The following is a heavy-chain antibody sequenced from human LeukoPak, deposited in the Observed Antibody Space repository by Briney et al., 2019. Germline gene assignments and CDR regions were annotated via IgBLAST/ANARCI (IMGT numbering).Heavy chain of an antibody. CDR3: AKRQCSGGSCSIDY. CDR1: GFTFSSFG. V-gene: IGHV3-30*18. CDR2: FSYDGSNE. J-gene: IGHJ4*02. Sequence: GGSLRLSCAASGFTFSSFGMSWVRQAPGKGLEWVAIFSYDGSNEWYAGSVKGRFTISRDNSKNTLYLQMNSLKPEDTAVYYCAKRQCSGGSCSIDYWGQGTLVTVSS. D-gene: IGHD2-15*01.